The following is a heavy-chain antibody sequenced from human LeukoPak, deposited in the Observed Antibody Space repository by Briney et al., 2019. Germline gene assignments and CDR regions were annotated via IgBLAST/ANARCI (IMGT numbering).Heavy chain of an antibody. Sequence: GSLRLSCAASGFTLSSNYMSWVRQAPGKGLEWVSVIYSGGSTYYADSVKGRFTISRDNSKNTLYLQMNSLRAEDTAVYYCARLWGLYYYGMDVWGQGTTVTVSS. D-gene: IGHD3-16*01. V-gene: IGHV3-53*01. J-gene: IGHJ6*02. CDR3: ARLWGLYYYGMDV. CDR1: GFTLSSNY. CDR2: IYSGGST.